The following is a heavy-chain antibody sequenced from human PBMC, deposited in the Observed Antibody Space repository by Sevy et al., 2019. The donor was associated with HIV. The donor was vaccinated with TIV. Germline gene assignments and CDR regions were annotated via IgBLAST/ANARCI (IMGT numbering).Heavy chain of an antibody. CDR1: GFNFSSYW. V-gene: IGHV3-7*01. CDR2: IKQDGSER. Sequence: GGSLRLSCAASGFNFSSYWMSWVRQAPGRGLEWVANIKQDGSERYYVDSVKGRFTISRDNAKNSLYMQMNSPRAEDTAVYYCARAIGLGYWGQGTLVTVSS. CDR3: ARAIGLGY. J-gene: IGHJ4*02. D-gene: IGHD3-16*01.